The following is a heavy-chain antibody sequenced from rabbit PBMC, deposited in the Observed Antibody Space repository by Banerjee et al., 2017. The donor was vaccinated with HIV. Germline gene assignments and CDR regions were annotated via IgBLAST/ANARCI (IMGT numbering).Heavy chain of an antibody. Sequence: QQQLEESGGGLVKPGGTLTLTCKASGFDFNSYAVTWVRQAPGKGLEWIGYIDLVFGNTYYASWVNGRFTISSHNAQNTLYLQLNSLTAADTATYFCARWSSASDSDYYNLWGPGTLVTVS. V-gene: IGHV1S47*01. J-gene: IGHJ6*01. CDR1: GFDFNSYA. D-gene: IGHD1-1*01. CDR2: IDLVFGNT. CDR3: ARWSSASDSDYYNL.